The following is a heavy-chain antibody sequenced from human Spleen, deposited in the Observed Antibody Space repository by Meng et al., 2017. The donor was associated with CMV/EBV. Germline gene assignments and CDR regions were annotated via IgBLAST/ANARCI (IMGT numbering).Heavy chain of an antibody. CDR3: AKDNTITIFGVVGNFVY. V-gene: IGHV3-23*01. D-gene: IGHD3-3*01. CDR2: ISGSGGST. Sequence: FTFSSYAMSWVRQAPGEGLEWVSGISGSGGSTYYADSVKGRFAISRDHSKNTLYLQMNTLRAEDTAVYYCAKDNTITIFGVVGNFVYWGQGTLVTVSS. CDR1: FTFSSYA. J-gene: IGHJ4*02.